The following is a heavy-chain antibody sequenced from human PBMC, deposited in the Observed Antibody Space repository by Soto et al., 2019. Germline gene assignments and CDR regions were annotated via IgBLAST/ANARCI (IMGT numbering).Heavy chain of an antibody. D-gene: IGHD3-22*01. J-gene: IGHJ4*02. CDR1: GFTFSTYW. Sequence: EVQLEESGGNLVQPGGSLRLSCAASGFTFSTYWMHWVRQAPGKGPVWVSRINSDGTTTNYADSVKGRFTISRDNAKSILYLQMDSLRAEDTAVYYCATGGSGYSYGWGQGTLVTVSS. V-gene: IGHV3-74*01. CDR2: INSDGTTT. CDR3: ATGGSGYSYG.